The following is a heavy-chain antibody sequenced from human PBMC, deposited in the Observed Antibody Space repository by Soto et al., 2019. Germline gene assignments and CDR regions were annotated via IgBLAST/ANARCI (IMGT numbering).Heavy chain of an antibody. CDR1: GFTFTNYA. D-gene: IGHD2-15*01. CDR2: LNGGGGTT. Sequence: EVQLLESGGGLVQPGGSLRLSCAASGFTFTNYAMDWVRQPPGKGLEWVSALNGGGGTTNYADSVKGRFTISRDNSKNTLYLQMNRLSAEDTALYYWVAHGGNIDYWGQGTLVTVSP. CDR3: VAHGGNIDY. V-gene: IGHV3-23*01. J-gene: IGHJ4*02.